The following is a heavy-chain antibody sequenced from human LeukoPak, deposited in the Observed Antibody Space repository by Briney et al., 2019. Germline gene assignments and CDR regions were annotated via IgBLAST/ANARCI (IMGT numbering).Heavy chain of an antibody. CDR1: GYTFTSYY. D-gene: IGHD6-13*01. CDR3: ARDSSSWYRSFDP. V-gene: IGHV1-46*01. CDR2: INPSGGST. Sequence: GASVKVSCRASGYTFTSYYMHWVRQAPGQGLEWMGIINPSGGSTSYAQKFQGRVTMTRDTSTSTVYMELSSLRSEDTAVYYCARDSSSWYRSFDPWGQGTLVTVSS. J-gene: IGHJ5*02.